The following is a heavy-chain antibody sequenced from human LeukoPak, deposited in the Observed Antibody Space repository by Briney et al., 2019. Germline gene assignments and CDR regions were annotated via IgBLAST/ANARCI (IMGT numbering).Heavy chain of an antibody. Sequence: KPSETLSLTCTVSGGAISGSPYYWGWIRQPPGKGLEWIGSTSYSGSTYYNPSLKSRVTISVDTSKNQFSLKLTSVTAADTAVYYCARAYSSGWYNHFDPWGQGTLVIVSS. D-gene: IGHD6-19*01. V-gene: IGHV4-39*01. CDR3: ARAYSSGWYNHFDP. CDR2: TSYSGST. CDR1: GGAISGSPYY. J-gene: IGHJ5*02.